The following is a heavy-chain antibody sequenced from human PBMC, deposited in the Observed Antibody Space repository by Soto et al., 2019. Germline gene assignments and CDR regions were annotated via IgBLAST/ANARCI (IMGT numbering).Heavy chain of an antibody. CDR3: ARHKDYYDSSGYYNNWFGT. V-gene: IGHV4-39*01. CDR1: GGSISSSSYY. J-gene: IGHJ5*02. Sequence: SESLSLTCTVCGGSISSSSYYWGWIRQPPGKGLEWIGSIYYSGSTYYNPSLKSRVTISVDTSKNQFSLKLSSVTAADTAVYYCARHKDYYDSSGYYNNWFGTWGQGTLVTVSS. CDR2: IYYSGST. D-gene: IGHD3-22*01.